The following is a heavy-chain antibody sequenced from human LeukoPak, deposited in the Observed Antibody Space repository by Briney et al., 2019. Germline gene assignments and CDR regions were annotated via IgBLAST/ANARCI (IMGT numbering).Heavy chain of an antibody. CDR3: ARVTESSSWDRYFDY. Sequence: GASVKVSCKASGYTFTSYGISWVRQAPGQGLEWMGGIIPIFGTANYAQKFQGRVTITADESTSTAYMELSSLRSEDTAVYYCARVTESSSWDRYFDYWGQGTLVTVSS. D-gene: IGHD6-13*01. V-gene: IGHV1-69*13. CDR2: IIPIFGTA. J-gene: IGHJ4*02. CDR1: GYTFTSYG.